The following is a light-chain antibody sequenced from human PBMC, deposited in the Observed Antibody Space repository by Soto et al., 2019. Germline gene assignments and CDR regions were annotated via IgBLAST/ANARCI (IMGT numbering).Light chain of an antibody. J-gene: IGKJ2*01. CDR1: QSVSSSY. V-gene: IGKV3-20*01. Sequence: EIVLTQSPGTLSLSPGERATLSCRASQSVSSSYLAWYQQKPGQAPRLLIYGASSRATGIPDRFSGSGSGTHFTLTISRLEPEDFSLYYCQQYGSSPVYTFGQATTLQIK. CDR2: GAS. CDR3: QQYGSSPVYT.